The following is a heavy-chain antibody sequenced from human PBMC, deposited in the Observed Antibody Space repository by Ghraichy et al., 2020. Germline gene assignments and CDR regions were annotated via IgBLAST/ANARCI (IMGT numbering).Heavy chain of an antibody. Sequence: LSLTCAASGFTFSSYWMHWVRQAPGKGLVWVSRINSDGSSTSYADSVKGRFTISRDNAKNTLYLQMNSLRAEDTAVYYCARDIMVRGVIDFEPYYYGMDVWGQGTTVTVSS. J-gene: IGHJ6*02. D-gene: IGHD3-10*01. CDR3: ARDIMVRGVIDFEPYYYGMDV. V-gene: IGHV3-74*01. CDR2: INSDGSST. CDR1: GFTFSSYW.